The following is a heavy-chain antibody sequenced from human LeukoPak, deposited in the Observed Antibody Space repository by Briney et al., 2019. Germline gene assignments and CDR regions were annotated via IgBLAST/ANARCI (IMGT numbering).Heavy chain of an antibody. CDR1: GYTFTGYY. CDR3: ARDTVAGTIAFDI. D-gene: IGHD6-19*01. J-gene: IGHJ3*02. V-gene: IGHV1-2*02. Sequence: ASVKDSCKASGYTFTGYYMHWVRQAPGQGLEWMGWINPNSGGTNYAQKFQGRVTMTRDTSISTAYMELSRLRSDDTAVYYCARDTVAGTIAFDIWGQGTMVTVSS. CDR2: INPNSGGT.